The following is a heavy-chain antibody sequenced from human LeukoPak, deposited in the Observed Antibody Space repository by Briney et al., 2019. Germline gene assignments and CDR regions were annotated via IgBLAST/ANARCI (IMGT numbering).Heavy chain of an antibody. CDR1: GFTFSNYP. J-gene: IGHJ2*01. CDR2: ISGNGGNT. CDR3: ARSKRWLEHYWYFDL. Sequence: AGSLRLSCSASGFTFSNYPMHWVRQAPGKGLEYVSGISGNGGNTYYANSVKGRFTISRDNSKHTLYLQMGSLRAEDMAVYYCARSKRWLEHYWYFDLWGRGTLVTVSS. V-gene: IGHV3-64*01. D-gene: IGHD5-24*01.